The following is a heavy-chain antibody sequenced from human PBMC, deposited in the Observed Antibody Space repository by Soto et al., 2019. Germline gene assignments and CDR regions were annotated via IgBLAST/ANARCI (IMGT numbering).Heavy chain of an antibody. CDR1: GFTFSNYG. Sequence: QVHLVESGGGVVQPGRSLRLSCVTSGFTFSNYGIHWVRQAPGKGLEWVAVIWYDGSNRNYADSVKGRFTISRDNSRATLYLQMNSLRAEDTAVYYCARGGRLRVPNYYLDYWGQGTLVTVSS. V-gene: IGHV3-33*01. D-gene: IGHD4-17*01. CDR2: IWYDGSNR. J-gene: IGHJ4*02. CDR3: ARGGRLRVPNYYLDY.